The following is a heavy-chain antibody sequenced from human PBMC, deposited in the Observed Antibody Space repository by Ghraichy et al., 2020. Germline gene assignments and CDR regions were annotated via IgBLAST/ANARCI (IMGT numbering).Heavy chain of an antibody. CDR1: GGSISSYY. J-gene: IGHJ3*02. Sequence: SQTLSLTCTVSGGSISSYYWSWIRQPPGKGLEWIGYIYYSGSTNYNPSLKSRVTILVDTSKNQFSLKLSSVTAADTAVYYCASGRYYDSSGPDAFDIWGQGTMVTVSS. CDR2: IYYSGST. CDR3: ASGRYYDSSGPDAFDI. V-gene: IGHV4-59*01. D-gene: IGHD3-22*01.